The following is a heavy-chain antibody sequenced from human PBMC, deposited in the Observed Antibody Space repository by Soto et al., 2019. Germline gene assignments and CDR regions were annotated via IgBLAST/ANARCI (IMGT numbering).Heavy chain of an antibody. CDR2: INSDGSST. J-gene: IGHJ3*02. D-gene: IGHD3-10*01. V-gene: IGHV3-74*01. CDR1: GFTFSSYW. Sequence: EVQLVESGGGLVQPGGSLRLSCAASGFTFSSYWMHWVRQAPGKGLVWVSRINSDGSSTSYADSVKGRFTISRDNTKNTRYLQMNSLRAEDTAVYYCASIGYYYGSDSETRAFDIWCQGTMVTVSS. CDR3: ASIGYYYGSDSETRAFDI.